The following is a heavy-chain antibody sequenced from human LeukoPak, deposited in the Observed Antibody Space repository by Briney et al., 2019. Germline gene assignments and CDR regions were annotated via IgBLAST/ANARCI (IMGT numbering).Heavy chain of an antibody. V-gene: IGHV4-34*01. CDR1: GGSFSGYY. CDR2: INHSGST. D-gene: IGHD4-17*01. CDR3: AKMGNPATVTADY. Sequence: TPSETLSLTCAVYGGSFSGYYWSWIRQPPGKGLEWIGEINHSGSTNYNPSLKSRVTISVDTSKNQFSLKLNSVTAADTAVYFCAKMGNPATVTADYWGQGTLVTVSS. J-gene: IGHJ4*02.